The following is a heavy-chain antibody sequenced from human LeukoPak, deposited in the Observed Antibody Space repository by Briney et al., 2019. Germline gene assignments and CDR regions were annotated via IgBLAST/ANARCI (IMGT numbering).Heavy chain of an antibody. CDR1: GFTVSSNY. V-gene: IGHV3-53*01. Sequence: GGSLRLSCAASGFTVSSNYMSWVRQAPGKGLEWVSVIYSGGSTYYADSVKGRFTISRDNSKNTLYLQMNSLRAEDTAVYYCARDLEGGWHDAFDIWGQGTMVTVSS. J-gene: IGHJ3*02. D-gene: IGHD6-19*01. CDR2: IYSGGST. CDR3: ARDLEGGWHDAFDI.